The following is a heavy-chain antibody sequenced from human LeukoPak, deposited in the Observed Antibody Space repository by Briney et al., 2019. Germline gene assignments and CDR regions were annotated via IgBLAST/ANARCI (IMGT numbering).Heavy chain of an antibody. D-gene: IGHD3-3*01. CDR1: GGSISSSSYY. Sequence: SETLSLTCTVSGGSISSSSYYWGWIRQPPGKGLEWIGSIYYSGSTYYNPSLKSRVTISVDTSKNQFSLKLSSVTAADTAVYYCATTYYDFWSGYRGSYYMDVWGKGTTVTVSS. V-gene: IGHV4-39*07. J-gene: IGHJ6*03. CDR3: ATTYYDFWSGYRGSYYMDV. CDR2: IYYSGST.